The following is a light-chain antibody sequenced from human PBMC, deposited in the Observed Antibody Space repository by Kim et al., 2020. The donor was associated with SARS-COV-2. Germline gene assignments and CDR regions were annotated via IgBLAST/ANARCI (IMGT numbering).Light chain of an antibody. J-gene: IGLJ2*01. V-gene: IGLV2-14*03. CDR2: DVS. Sequence: QSALTQPASVSGSPRQSITISCTGTDSDVGGYNYVSWYQQHPGNAPKLIIYDVSNRPSGVSNRFSGSKSGNTASLTISGLQAEDEAHYYCNSYTISSTLVFGGGTQLTVL. CDR3: NSYTISSTLV. CDR1: DSDVGGYNY.